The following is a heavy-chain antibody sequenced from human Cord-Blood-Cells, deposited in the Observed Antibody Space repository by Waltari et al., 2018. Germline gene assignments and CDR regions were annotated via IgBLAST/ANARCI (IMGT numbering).Heavy chain of an antibody. J-gene: IGHJ5*02. CDR3: ARGYSSSWYWFDP. CDR2: CYYSGST. CDR1: GGSISSYY. V-gene: IGHV4-59*01. Sequence: QVQLQESGPGLVKPSETLSPTCTVPGGSISSYYWSWCRQTPGKGLGWIGYCYYSGSTNYNPSLKSRVTISVDTSKNQFSLKLSSVTAADTAVYYCARGYSSSWYWFDPWGQGTLVTVSS. D-gene: IGHD6-13*01.